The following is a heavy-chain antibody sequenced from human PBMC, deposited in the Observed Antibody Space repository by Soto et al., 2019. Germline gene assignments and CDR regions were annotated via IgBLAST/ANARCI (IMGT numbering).Heavy chain of an antibody. CDR2: ISFDGTNK. CDR3: ARDWGGGGQWLVNYYYGMDV. V-gene: IGHV3-30-3*01. J-gene: IGHJ6*02. D-gene: IGHD6-19*01. Sequence: QVQLVESGGGVVQPGRSLRLSCAASGFTFSSYAMHWVRQAPGKGLEWVAVISFDGTNKYYADSVKGRFTISRDNSKNTLYLQMSSLRAEDTAVYYCARDWGGGGQWLVNYYYGMDVWGQGTTVTVSS. CDR1: GFTFSSYA.